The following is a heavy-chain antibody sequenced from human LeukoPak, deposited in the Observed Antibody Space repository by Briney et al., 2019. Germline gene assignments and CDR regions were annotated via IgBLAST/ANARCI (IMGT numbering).Heavy chain of an antibody. V-gene: IGHV3-74*01. D-gene: IGHD6-19*01. Sequence: GGSLRLSCAASGFTFSKYWMIWVRQAPGKGLERVSRINTDGSVTTYADSVKGRFTVSRDNAKNTLYLQMNSLRAEDTAVYYCATMRWLAPPPDTWGEGNPGTVSS. CDR1: GFTFSKYW. J-gene: IGHJ5*02. CDR3: ATMRWLAPPPDT. CDR2: INTDGSVT.